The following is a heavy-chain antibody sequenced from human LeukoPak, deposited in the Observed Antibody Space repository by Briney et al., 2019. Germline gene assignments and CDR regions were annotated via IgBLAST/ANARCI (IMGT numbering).Heavy chain of an antibody. J-gene: IGHJ4*02. CDR2: ISWNSGSI. D-gene: IGHD4-17*01. V-gene: IGHV3-9*01. CDR3: AKGTHYGDYLSV. Sequence: PGRSLRLSWAASGFTFDDYAMHWVRQAPGKGLEGVSGISWNSGSIGYADSVKGRFTISRDNAKNSLYLQMNSLRAEDTALYYCAKGTHYGDYLSVWGQGTLVTVSS. CDR1: GFTFDDYA.